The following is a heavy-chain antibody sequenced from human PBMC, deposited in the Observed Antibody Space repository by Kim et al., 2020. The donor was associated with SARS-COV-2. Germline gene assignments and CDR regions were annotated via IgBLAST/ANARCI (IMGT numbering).Heavy chain of an antibody. CDR3: AKGGWELRNFSFDY. V-gene: IGHV3-9*01. Sequence: ADSGKGRFTISRDNAKNALYLQMNSLRAEDTALYYCAKGGWELRNFSFDYWGQGTLVTVSS. D-gene: IGHD1-26*01. J-gene: IGHJ4*02.